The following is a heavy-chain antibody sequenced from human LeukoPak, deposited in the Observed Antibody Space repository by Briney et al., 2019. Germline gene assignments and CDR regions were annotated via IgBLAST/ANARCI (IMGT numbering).Heavy chain of an antibody. J-gene: IGHJ4*02. Sequence: AETLSLTCAVSGYSISSGYYWGWIRQPPVQGLEWIGSIYHSGSTYYNPSLKSRVTISVDTSKNQFSLKLSSVTAADTAVYYCARQPVVVGGVDYWGQGTLVTVSS. D-gene: IGHD2-15*01. CDR2: IYHSGST. CDR1: GYSISSGYY. CDR3: ARQPVVVGGVDY. V-gene: IGHV4-38-2*01.